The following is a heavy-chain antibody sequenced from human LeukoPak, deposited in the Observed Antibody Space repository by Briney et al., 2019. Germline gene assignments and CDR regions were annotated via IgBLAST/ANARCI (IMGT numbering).Heavy chain of an antibody. J-gene: IGHJ4*02. CDR1: GFTFSSYE. D-gene: IGHD5-12*01. Sequence: GGSLRLSCAASGFTFSSYEMNWVRQAPGKGLEWVSYISSSGSNIYYADSVKGRFTISRDNAKNSLYLQMSSLRAEDTAVYYCARGWISDSFDYWGQGTLVTASS. V-gene: IGHV3-48*03. CDR3: ARGWISDSFDY. CDR2: ISSSGSNI.